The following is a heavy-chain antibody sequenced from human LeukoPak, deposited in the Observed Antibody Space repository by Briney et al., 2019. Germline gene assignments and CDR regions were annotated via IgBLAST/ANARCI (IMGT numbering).Heavy chain of an antibody. V-gene: IGHV3-23*01. Sequence: GGSLRLSCAASGFTFKNYAMYWVRQAPGKGLEWVSAIIESGESTYYTDSVRGRFTISRDNSKNTLYLQMNSLRAEDTAFYYCAKGSAQYYFDSWGQGTLVTVSS. D-gene: IGHD3-10*01. CDR2: IIESGEST. J-gene: IGHJ4*02. CDR1: GFTFKNYA. CDR3: AKGSAQYYFDS.